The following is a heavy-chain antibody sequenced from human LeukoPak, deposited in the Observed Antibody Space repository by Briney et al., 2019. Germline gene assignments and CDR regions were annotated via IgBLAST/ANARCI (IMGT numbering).Heavy chain of an antibody. J-gene: IGHJ4*02. CDR1: GYTFTGYY. Sequence: ASVKVSCKASGYTFTGYYMRWVRQAPGQGLEWMGWINPNSGGTNYAQKFQGRVTMTRDTSISTAYMELSRLRSDDTAVYYCARTSQLLWFGESFDYWGQGTLVTVSS. CDR3: ARTSQLLWFGESFDY. CDR2: INPNSGGT. V-gene: IGHV1-2*02. D-gene: IGHD3-10*01.